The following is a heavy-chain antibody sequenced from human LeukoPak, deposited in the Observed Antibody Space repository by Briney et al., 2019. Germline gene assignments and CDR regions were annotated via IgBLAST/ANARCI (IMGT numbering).Heavy chain of an antibody. Sequence: SQTLSLTCAVSGGSISSGGYSWSWIRQPPGKGLEWIGYIYHSGSTYYNPSLKSRVTISVDRSENQFSLKLSSVTAADTALYYCARVLTIFGVVEHAFDIWGQGTIVTVSS. D-gene: IGHD3-3*01. CDR3: ARVLTIFGVVEHAFDI. V-gene: IGHV4-30-2*01. J-gene: IGHJ3*02. CDR2: IYHSGST. CDR1: GGSISSGGYS.